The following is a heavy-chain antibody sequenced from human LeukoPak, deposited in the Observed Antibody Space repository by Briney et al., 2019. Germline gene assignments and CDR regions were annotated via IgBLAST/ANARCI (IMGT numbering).Heavy chain of an antibody. CDR3: TTGGRHYYYYYMDV. CDR1: GFTFSNAW. CDR2: IKSKTDGGTT. V-gene: IGHV3-15*01. J-gene: IGHJ6*03. Sequence: GGSLRLSCAASGFTFSNAWMSWVRQAPGKGLEWVGRIKSKTDGGTTDYAAPVKGRFTISRDDSKNTLYLQMNSLKTEDTAVYYCTTGGRHYYYYYMDVWGKGTTVTVSS.